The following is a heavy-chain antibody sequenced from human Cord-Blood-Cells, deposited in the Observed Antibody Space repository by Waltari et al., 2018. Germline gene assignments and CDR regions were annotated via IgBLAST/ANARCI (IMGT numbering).Heavy chain of an antibody. CDR1: GFTFSSYW. Sequence: EVQLVESGGGLVQPGGSLRLSCVASGFTFSSYWMHWVRQAPGKGLVWVSRINSYGSSTSYADSVKGRFTISRDNAKNTLYLQMNSLRAEDTAVYYCARDSGLYYFDYWGQGTLVTVSS. J-gene: IGHJ4*02. CDR2: INSYGSST. D-gene: IGHD3-16*01. V-gene: IGHV3-74*01. CDR3: ARDSGLYYFDY.